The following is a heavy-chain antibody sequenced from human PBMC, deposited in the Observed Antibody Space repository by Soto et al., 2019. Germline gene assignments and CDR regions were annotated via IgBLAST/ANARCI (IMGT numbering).Heavy chain of an antibody. CDR2: SHYSAST. CDR1: GAPITSGGPY. Sequence: PSETLSPTCTVSGAPITSGGPYWGWSRQPPVEGLEWIVHSHYSASTCYTPTPTGRVSTSLDTSKDQFSLKLSSVTASDTAVYYCASNPGTGKYTYGGQGTLVTVS. V-gene: IGHV4-30-4*08. CDR3: ASNPGTGKYTY. J-gene: IGHJ4*02. D-gene: IGHD3-10*01.